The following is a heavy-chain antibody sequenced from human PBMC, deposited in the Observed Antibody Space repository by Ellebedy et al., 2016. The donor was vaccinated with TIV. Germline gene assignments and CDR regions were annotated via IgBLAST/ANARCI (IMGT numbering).Heavy chain of an antibody. Sequence: SETLSLTXTVSGGSISSGGYYWSWIRQHPGKGLEWIGYIYYSGSTNYNPSLKSRVTMSVDTSKNQFSLKLSSVTAADTAVYYCARDFTIFGVVSLGGMDVWGQGTTVTVSS. V-gene: IGHV4-61*08. D-gene: IGHD3-3*01. CDR3: ARDFTIFGVVSLGGMDV. J-gene: IGHJ6*02. CDR2: IYYSGST. CDR1: GGSISSGGYY.